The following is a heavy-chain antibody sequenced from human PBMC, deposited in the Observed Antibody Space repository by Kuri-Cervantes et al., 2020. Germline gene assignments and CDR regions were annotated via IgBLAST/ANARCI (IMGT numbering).Heavy chain of an antibody. CDR2: IIPIFGTA. CDR3: AGGWYYYYYYMDV. J-gene: IGHJ6*03. V-gene: IGHV1-69*05. Sequence: SVKVSCKASGGTFSSYAISWVRQAPGQGLEWMGGIIPIFGTANYAQKFQGRVTITTDESTSTAYMGLSSLRSEDTAVYYCAGGWYYYYYYMDVWGKGTTVTVSS. CDR1: GGTFSSYA.